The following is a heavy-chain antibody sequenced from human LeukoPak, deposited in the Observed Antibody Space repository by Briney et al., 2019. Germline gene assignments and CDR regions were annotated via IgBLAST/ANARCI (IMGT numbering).Heavy chain of an antibody. CDR1: GFTFSSYS. CDR2: ISSSSSTI. D-gene: IGHD4-23*01. V-gene: IGHV3-48*01. Sequence: PGGSLRLSCAASGFTFSSYSMNWVRQAPGKGLEWVSYISSSSSTIYYADSVKGRFTISRDNAKNSLYLQMNSLRPEDTAVYYCAKSGKILEYWGQGTLVTVSS. CDR3: AKSGKILEY. J-gene: IGHJ4*02.